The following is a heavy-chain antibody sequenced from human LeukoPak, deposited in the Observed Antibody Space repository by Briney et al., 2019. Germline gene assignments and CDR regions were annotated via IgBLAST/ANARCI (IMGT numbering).Heavy chain of an antibody. CDR3: VTLRLGSGSFYWFET. D-gene: IGHD3-10*01. CDR2: FDPEDGEV. V-gene: IGHV1-24*01. Sequence: VASVKVSCKVSGYTLTELSMHWVRQAPGKGLEWMGGFDPEDGEVRYAQKVQGRVTMTEDTSTDTAYMELSSLRSEDTAVYYCVTLRLGSGSFYWFETWGQGTLVTVSS. CDR1: GYTLTELS. J-gene: IGHJ5*02.